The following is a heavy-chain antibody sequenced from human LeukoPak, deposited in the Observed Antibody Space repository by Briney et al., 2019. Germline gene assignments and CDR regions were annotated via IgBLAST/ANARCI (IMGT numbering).Heavy chain of an antibody. V-gene: IGHV3-21*01. Sequence: PGGSLRLSCAASGFTFSSYSMNWVRQAPGKGLEWVSSISSSSSYIYYADSVKGRFTISRDNAKNSLYLQMNSLRAEDTAVYYCARIMVRGVIIDYWGQGTLVTVSS. J-gene: IGHJ4*02. CDR3: ARIMVRGVIIDY. CDR1: GFTFSSYS. CDR2: ISSSSSYI. D-gene: IGHD3-10*01.